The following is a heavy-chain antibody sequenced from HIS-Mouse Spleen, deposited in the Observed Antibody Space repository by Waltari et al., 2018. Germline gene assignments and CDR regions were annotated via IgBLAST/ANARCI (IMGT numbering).Heavy chain of an antibody. V-gene: IGHV3-30*18. Sequence: QVQLVESGGGVVQPGRSLRLSCAASGFTFSSYGMHWVRQAPGKGVGWVAVISYDGSKKYYADSVKGRFTISRDNSKNTLYLQMNSLRAEDTAVYYCAKASSGWLDYWGQGTLVTVSS. D-gene: IGHD6-19*01. CDR2: ISYDGSKK. J-gene: IGHJ4*02. CDR3: AKASSGWLDY. CDR1: GFTFSSYG.